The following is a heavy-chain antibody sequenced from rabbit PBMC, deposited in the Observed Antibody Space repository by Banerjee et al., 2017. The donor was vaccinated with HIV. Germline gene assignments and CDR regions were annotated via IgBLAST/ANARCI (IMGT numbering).Heavy chain of an antibody. CDR2: IYTGSSGST. D-gene: IGHD1-1*01. Sequence: QEQLEESGGDLVKPEGSLTLTCTASGFSFSSGYYMCWVRQAPGKGLELIGCIYTGSSGSTYYASWAKGRFTISKTSSTTVTLQMTSLTDADTATYFCARDIGSSGWYSFNLWGPGTLVTVS. CDR1: GFSFSSGYY. V-gene: IGHV1S45*01. J-gene: IGHJ4*01. CDR3: ARDIGSSGWYSFNL.